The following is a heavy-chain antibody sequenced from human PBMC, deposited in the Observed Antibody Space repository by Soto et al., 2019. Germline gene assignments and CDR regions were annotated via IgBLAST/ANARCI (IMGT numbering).Heavy chain of an antibody. CDR2: INPNSGGT. CDR1: GYAFSVDY. V-gene: IGHV1-2*02. Sequence: ASLNGSWKTAGYAFSVDYVHWGRQTKGQGLEWMGWINPNSGGTNYAQKFQGRVTMTRDTSISTAYMELSRLRSDDTAVYYCARAGKEYYDSSGYRLYHFDYWGQGGLVTVS. CDR3: ARAGKEYYDSSGYRLYHFDY. J-gene: IGHJ4*02. D-gene: IGHD3-22*01.